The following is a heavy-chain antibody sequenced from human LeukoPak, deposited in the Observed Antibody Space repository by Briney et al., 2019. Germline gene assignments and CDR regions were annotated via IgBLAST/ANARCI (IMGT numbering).Heavy chain of an antibody. J-gene: IGHJ5*02. D-gene: IGHD2-2*01. CDR2: IIPLFGRA. Sequence: SVKVSCKASGGTFSSYAISWVRQAPGQGLEWMGGIIPLFGRANYAKKFQGRVTITADKSTSTAYTERSSMRSEYTAVYYCARAEIRGYCSSTSCLDKFDPWGQGTLVTVSS. CDR3: ARAEIRGYCSSTSCLDKFDP. V-gene: IGHV1-69*06. CDR1: GGTFSSYA.